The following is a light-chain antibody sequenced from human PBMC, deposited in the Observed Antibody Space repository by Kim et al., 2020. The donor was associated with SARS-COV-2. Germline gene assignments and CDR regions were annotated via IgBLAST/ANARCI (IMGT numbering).Light chain of an antibody. CDR3: QAWDSSPAVV. CDR1: KVGDKY. Sequence: VTPGQTARITCTGDKVGDKYVCWYQQKPGRSPVLVIYQDNKRPSGIPERFSGSNSGNTATLTISGTQAMDEANYYCQAWDSSPAVVFGGGTQLTVL. CDR2: QDN. V-gene: IGLV3-1*01. J-gene: IGLJ2*01.